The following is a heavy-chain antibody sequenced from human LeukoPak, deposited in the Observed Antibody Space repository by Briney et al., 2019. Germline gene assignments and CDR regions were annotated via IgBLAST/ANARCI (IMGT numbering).Heavy chain of an antibody. CDR3: ARHYRGSAGGHYYYYMDV. V-gene: IGHV3-66*02. CDR1: GFTVSTNY. CDR2: IYSEDMT. D-gene: IGHD2-15*01. J-gene: IGHJ6*03. Sequence: GGSLRLSCAASGFTVSTNYMTWVRQAPGKGLEWVSVIYSEDMTYYADSVKGRFTSSRDNSKNTLYLQMNSLRAEDTAVYYCARHYRGSAGGHYYYYMDVWGKGTTVTVSS.